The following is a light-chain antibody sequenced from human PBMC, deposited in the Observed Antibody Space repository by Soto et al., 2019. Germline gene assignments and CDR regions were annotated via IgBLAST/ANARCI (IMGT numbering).Light chain of an antibody. V-gene: IGKV1-5*03. Sequence: DIQLAQSPSTLSASVGDRITLTCRATQSINWLAWYQQKPGKAPKLLIFEAYRLESGVPSRFSGSGSGTEFTLTISSLQPDDFGTYYCQHYDTYSPMWTFGQGTKVDVK. CDR3: QHYDTYSPMWT. J-gene: IGKJ1*01. CDR1: QSINW. CDR2: EAY.